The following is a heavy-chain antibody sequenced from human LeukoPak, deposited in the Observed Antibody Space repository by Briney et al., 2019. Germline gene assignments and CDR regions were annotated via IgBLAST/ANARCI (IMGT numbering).Heavy chain of an antibody. CDR3: TKDVGVILYDY. CDR2: ISGSGGDT. V-gene: IGHV3-23*01. CDR1: GFTFSHYA. J-gene: IGHJ4*02. D-gene: IGHD3-10*01. Sequence: GSLRLSCAVSGFTFSHYAMAWVRQAPGKGLEWVSTISGSGGDTHYADSVKGRFAVSRDNSKNTLYLQMNSLRAEDTAVYYCTKDVGVILYDYWGQGTLVTVSS.